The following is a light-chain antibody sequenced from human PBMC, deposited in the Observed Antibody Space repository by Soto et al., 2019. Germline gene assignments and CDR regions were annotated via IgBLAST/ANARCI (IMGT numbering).Light chain of an antibody. V-gene: IGKV3D-15*01. CDR1: QSVSSY. CDR3: QQYTNGPPIT. Sequence: TKSPTTLPESKGERATLSCRASQSVSSYLAWYQQKPGQAPRLLIYDASNRATGIPARFSGSGSGTDFTLTISSRQSADFAGYYCQQYTNGPPITFGQGTRLEIK. CDR2: DAS. J-gene: IGKJ5*01.